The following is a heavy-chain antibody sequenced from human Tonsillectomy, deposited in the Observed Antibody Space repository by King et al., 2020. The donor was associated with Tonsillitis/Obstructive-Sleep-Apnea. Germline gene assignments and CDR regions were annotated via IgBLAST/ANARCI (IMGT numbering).Heavy chain of an antibody. Sequence: VQLVESGGGLVKPGGSLRLSCAASGFTFSSYSMNWVRQAPGRVLEWVLSIISSSSYIYYADSVKGRFTISRDNTKNSLYLQMNSLRAEDTAVYYCASCGGRFCPWGQGTLVTVSS. V-gene: IGHV3-21*01. J-gene: IGHJ5*02. D-gene: IGHD3-3*01. CDR1: GFTFSSYS. CDR2: IISSSSYI. CDR3: ASCGGRFCP.